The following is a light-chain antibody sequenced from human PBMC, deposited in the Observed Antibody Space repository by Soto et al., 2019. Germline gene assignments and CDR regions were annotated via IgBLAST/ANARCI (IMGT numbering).Light chain of an antibody. J-gene: IGKJ4*01. CDR3: QHYTNWPLT. V-gene: IGKV3-15*01. Sequence: EIIMTQSPATLSVSPGERATLSCWASHSVSSRLAWYQQKPGQAPRLLIYGASTRATGLPARFSGSGSGTEFTLTISSLQSEDFAVYYCQHYTNWPLTFGGGTKVEI. CDR2: GAS. CDR1: HSVSSR.